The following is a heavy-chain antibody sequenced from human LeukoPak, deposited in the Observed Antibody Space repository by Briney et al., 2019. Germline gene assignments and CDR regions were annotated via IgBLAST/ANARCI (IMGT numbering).Heavy chain of an antibody. CDR2: IDDSGVIR. V-gene: IGHV3-23*01. CDR1: GFTFKTHA. Sequence: GGSLRLSCAASGFTFKTHAMSWVRQAPGKGLEWVSRIDDSGVIRSYADSVKGRFTITRDNSKMTLTLQMNSLRAEDTAVYYCAKRLKRNYYYHYAMDVWGQGTTVTVSS. J-gene: IGHJ6*02. D-gene: IGHD3-22*01. CDR3: AKRLKRNYYYHYAMDV.